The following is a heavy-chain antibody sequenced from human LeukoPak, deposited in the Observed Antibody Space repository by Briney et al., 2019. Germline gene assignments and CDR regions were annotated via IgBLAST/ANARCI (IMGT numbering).Heavy chain of an antibody. CDR1: GYTFTSYY. V-gene: IGHV1-2*02. Sequence: ASVKVSCKASGYTFTSYYMHWVRQAPGQGLEWMGWINPNSGGTNYAQKFQGRVTMTRDTSISTAYMELSRLRSDDTAVYYCARDMVLWFGECLFDYWGQGTLVTVSS. CDR3: ARDMVLWFGECLFDY. D-gene: IGHD3-10*01. J-gene: IGHJ4*02. CDR2: INPNSGGT.